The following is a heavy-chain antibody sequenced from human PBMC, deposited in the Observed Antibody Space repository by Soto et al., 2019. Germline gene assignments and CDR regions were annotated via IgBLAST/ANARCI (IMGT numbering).Heavy chain of an antibody. D-gene: IGHD6-13*01. CDR1: GGSISSGGYY. J-gene: IGHJ4*02. Sequence: QVQLQESGPGLVKPSQTLSLTCTVSGGSISSGGYYWSWIRQHPGKGLEWIGYIYYSGSTYYNPSLKSRVTISVDTSKNQFSLKLSSVTAADTAVYYCARGGIAAAGTPYYFDYWGQGTLVTVSS. CDR2: IYYSGST. CDR3: ARGGIAAAGTPYYFDY. V-gene: IGHV4-31*03.